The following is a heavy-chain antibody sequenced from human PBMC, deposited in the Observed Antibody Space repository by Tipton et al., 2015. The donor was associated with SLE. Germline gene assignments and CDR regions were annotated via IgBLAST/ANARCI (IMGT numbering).Heavy chain of an antibody. J-gene: IGHJ3*02. Sequence: QLVQSGAEVKKPGESLKISCKGSGYSFTSYWIGWVRQMPGKGLEWIGIIYPGDSDTRYSPSFQGQVTISADKSISTAYLQWSSLKASDTAMYYCARHPVGGKRSRGAFDIWCQGTMVTVSS. CDR2: IYPGDSDT. D-gene: IGHD6-19*01. CDR1: GYSFTSYW. CDR3: ARHPVGGKRSRGAFDI. V-gene: IGHV5-51*01.